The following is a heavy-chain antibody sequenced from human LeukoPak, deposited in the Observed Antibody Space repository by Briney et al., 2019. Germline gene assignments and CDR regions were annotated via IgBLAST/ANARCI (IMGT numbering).Heavy chain of an antibody. Sequence: GGSLRLSCAASGFTFSSYDMHWVRQATGKGLEWVSAIGTAGDTYYPGSVKGRFTISRDNSKNTLYLQMNSLRAEDTAVYYCARDRNGWHYYYMDVWGKGTTVTVSS. CDR2: IGTAGDT. CDR3: ARDRNGWHYYYMDV. D-gene: IGHD6-19*01. CDR1: GFTFSSYD. J-gene: IGHJ6*03. V-gene: IGHV3-13*01.